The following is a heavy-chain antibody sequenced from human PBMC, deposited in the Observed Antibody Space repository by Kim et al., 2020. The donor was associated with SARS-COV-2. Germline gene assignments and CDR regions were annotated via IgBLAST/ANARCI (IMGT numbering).Heavy chain of an antibody. CDR3: ARGLSPSCYSGVDH. D-gene: IGHD2-2*02. CDR2: IGYDGGEI. J-gene: IGHJ4*02. V-gene: IGHV3-30-3*01. Sequence: GGSLRLSCEASGFTFNAYAMHWVRQAPGKGLEWVASIGYDGGEIFHANSVKGRFTISRDNSKRTLYLQMNNLSAEDSAVYWCARGLSPSCYSGVDHWGQGTVVTVFS. CDR1: GFTFNAYA.